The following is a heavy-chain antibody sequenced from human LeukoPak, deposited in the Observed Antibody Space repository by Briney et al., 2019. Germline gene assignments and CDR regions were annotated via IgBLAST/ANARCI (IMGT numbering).Heavy chain of an antibody. CDR2: IYYSGST. V-gene: IGHV4-59*01. CDR1: GGSISSYY. D-gene: IGHD6-19*01. CDR3: ARDPRGAVAGTGFDY. J-gene: IGHJ4*02. Sequence: SETLSLTCTVSGGSISSYYWSWIRQPPGKGLEWIGYIYYSGSTNYNPSLKSRVTISVDTSKNQLSLKLSSVTAADTAVYYCARDPRGAVAGTGFDYWGQGTLVTVSS.